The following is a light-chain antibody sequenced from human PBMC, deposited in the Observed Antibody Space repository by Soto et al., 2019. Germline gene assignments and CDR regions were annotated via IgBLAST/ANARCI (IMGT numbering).Light chain of an antibody. Sequence: EIVLTQSPATLSLSPGERATLSCRASQSVSSYLAWYQQKPGQTPRLLIYDASNRATGIPARFSGSGSGTDFTLTISSLEPEDFAVYYRQQRSNWPPITFGLGTRLEIK. J-gene: IGKJ5*01. CDR1: QSVSSY. CDR3: QQRSNWPPIT. CDR2: DAS. V-gene: IGKV3-11*01.